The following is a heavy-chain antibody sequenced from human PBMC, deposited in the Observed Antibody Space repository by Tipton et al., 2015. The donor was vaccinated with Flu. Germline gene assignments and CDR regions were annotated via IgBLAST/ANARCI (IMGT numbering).Heavy chain of an antibody. J-gene: IGHJ3*02. CDR3: ARAGYDSSGYFGAFDI. D-gene: IGHD3-22*01. CDR2: INHSGST. Sequence: LRLSCAVYGESFSGYYWSWIRQPPGKGLEWIGEINHSGSTNYSPSLKSRVTISVDTSKNQFSLKLSSVTAADTAVYYCARAGYDSSGYFGAFDIWGQGTMVTVSS. V-gene: IGHV4-34*01. CDR1: GESFSGYY.